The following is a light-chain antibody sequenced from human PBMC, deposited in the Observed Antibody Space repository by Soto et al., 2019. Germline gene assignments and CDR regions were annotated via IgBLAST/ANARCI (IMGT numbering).Light chain of an antibody. V-gene: IGLV2-14*01. CDR3: SSYTTSYTQV. CDR1: SSDVGGYNY. CDR2: EVS. Sequence: QSALTQPASVSGSPGQSITISCTGTSSDVGGYNYVSWYQHHPGKVPKLMIYEVSNRPSGISNRFSGSKSGNTPSLTISGLQSEDEADYYCSSYTTSYTQVFGGGTKLTVL. J-gene: IGLJ2*01.